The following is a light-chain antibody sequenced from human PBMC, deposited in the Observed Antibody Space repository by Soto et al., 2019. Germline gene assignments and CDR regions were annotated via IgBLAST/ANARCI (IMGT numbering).Light chain of an antibody. CDR3: CSYAGSYTVV. CDR1: SSDVGGYNY. J-gene: IGLJ2*01. CDR2: DVN. V-gene: IGLV2-11*01. Sequence: QSVLTQPRSVSGSPGQSVTISCTGTSSDVGGYNYVSWYQQHPGKAPKLMIYDVNKWPSGVPDRFSGSKSGNTSSLTISGLKAEDEADYYCCSYAGSYTVVFGGGTQLTVL.